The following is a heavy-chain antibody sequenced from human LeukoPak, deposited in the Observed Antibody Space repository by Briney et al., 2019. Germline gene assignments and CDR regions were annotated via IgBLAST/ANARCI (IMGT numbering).Heavy chain of an antibody. J-gene: IGHJ4*02. CDR1: GGTFSSYA. Sequence: SVKVSCKASGGTFSSYAISWVRQAPGQGLEWMGGIIPIFGTANYAQKFQGRVTITTDESTSTAYMGLSSLRSEDTAVYYCAREGYCSGGSCYDYWGQGTLVTVSS. D-gene: IGHD2-15*01. V-gene: IGHV1-69*05. CDR2: IIPIFGTA. CDR3: AREGYCSGGSCYDY.